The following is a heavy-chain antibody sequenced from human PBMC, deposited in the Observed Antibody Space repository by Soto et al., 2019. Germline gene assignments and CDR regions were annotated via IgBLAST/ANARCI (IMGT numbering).Heavy chain of an antibody. D-gene: IGHD6-19*01. CDR2: ISAYNGNT. J-gene: IGHJ4*02. V-gene: IGHV1-18*01. Sequence: GASVEVCCKASGYTFTSYGMSWVRQAPGQGLEWMGWISAYNGNTNYAQKLQGRVTMTTDTSTSTAYMELRSLRSDDTAVYYCAREREDSSGWPLDYWGQGTLVTVS. CDR1: GYTFTSYG. CDR3: AREREDSSGWPLDY.